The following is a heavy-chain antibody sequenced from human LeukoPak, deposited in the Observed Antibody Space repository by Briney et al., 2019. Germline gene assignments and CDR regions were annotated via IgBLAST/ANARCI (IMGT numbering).Heavy chain of an antibody. Sequence: GGSLRLSCAASGFTFSSYGMHWVRQAPGKGLEWVALISYDGSNTYYADSVKGRFTISRDNSKDTVYLQMNSLRADDTAVYYCARDAVRTWFGELSRWFDPWGQGTLVTVSS. CDR2: ISYDGSNT. CDR1: GFTFSSYG. CDR3: ARDAVRTWFGELSRWFDP. J-gene: IGHJ5*02. D-gene: IGHD3-10*01. V-gene: IGHV3-33*01.